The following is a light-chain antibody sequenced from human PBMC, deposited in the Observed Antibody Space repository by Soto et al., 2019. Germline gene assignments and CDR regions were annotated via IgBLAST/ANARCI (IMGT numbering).Light chain of an antibody. J-gene: IGLJ1*01. CDR1: NSDIGGYNF. CDR3: SSFTSSSTLDV. Sequence: QSALTQPASVSGSPGQSITISCTGTNSDIGGYNFVSWYQQHPGKAPKLLIYEVSNRPSGVSNRFSGSKSGNTASLPISGLRAEDEADYYCSSFTSSSTLDVFGTGTQLTVL. CDR2: EVS. V-gene: IGLV2-14*01.